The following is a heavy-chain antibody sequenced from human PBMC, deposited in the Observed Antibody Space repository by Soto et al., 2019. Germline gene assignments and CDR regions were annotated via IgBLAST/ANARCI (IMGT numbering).Heavy chain of an antibody. CDR1: GFTFSDYY. CDR2: ISSSGSTI. V-gene: IGHV3-11*01. D-gene: IGHD3-3*01. J-gene: IGHJ6*02. CDR3: ARDDYDFWSGPRYYYYYGMDV. Sequence: QVQLVESGGGLVKPGGSLRLSCAASGFTFSDYYMSWIRQAPGKGLEWVSYISSSGSTIYYADSVKGRFTISRDNAKNSLYLQMNSLRAEDTAVYCCARDDYDFWSGPRYYYYYGMDVWGQGTTVTVSS.